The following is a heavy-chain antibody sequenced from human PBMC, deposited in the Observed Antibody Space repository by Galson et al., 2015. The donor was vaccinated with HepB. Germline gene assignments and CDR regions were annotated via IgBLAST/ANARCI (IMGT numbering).Heavy chain of an antibody. CDR2: IVVGSGNT. CDR1: GFTFTSSA. J-gene: IGHJ6*02. CDR3: AAGRLLQGYRVFGGYGMDV. V-gene: IGHV1-58*01. Sequence: SVKVSCKASGFTFTSSAVQWVRQARGQRLEWIGWIVVGSGNTNYAQKFQERVTITRDMSTSTAYMELSSLRSEDTAVYYCAAGRLLQGYRVFGGYGMDVWGQGTTVTVSS. D-gene: IGHD3-16*01.